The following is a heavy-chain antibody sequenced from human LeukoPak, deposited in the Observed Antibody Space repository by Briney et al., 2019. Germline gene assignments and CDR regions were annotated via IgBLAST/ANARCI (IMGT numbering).Heavy chain of an antibody. D-gene: IGHD3-3*01. Sequence: GGSLRLSCAASGFTFSSYAMSWVRRAPGKGLEWVSGISGSGGSTYYADSVKGRFTISRDNSKNTLYLQMNSLRAEDTAVYYCAKDRGGGFWSGYQGYWGQGTLVTVSS. CDR2: ISGSGGST. V-gene: IGHV3-23*01. CDR3: AKDRGGGFWSGYQGY. J-gene: IGHJ4*02. CDR1: GFTFSSYA.